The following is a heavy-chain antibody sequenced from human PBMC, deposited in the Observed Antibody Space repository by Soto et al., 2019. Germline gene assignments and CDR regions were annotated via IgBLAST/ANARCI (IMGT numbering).Heavy chain of an antibody. J-gene: IGHJ4*02. CDR2: IDWDDDK. Sequence: SGPTLVNPTQTLTLTCTFSGFSLRTSGMCVSWIRQPPGKALEWLARIDWDDDKYYNTSLKTRLTISKDTSKNQVVLTMTNMDPVDTATYYCARIRSGWYLVDYWGQGTLVTVSS. D-gene: IGHD6-19*01. CDR3: ARIRSGWYLVDY. V-gene: IGHV2-70*11. CDR1: GFSLRTSGMC.